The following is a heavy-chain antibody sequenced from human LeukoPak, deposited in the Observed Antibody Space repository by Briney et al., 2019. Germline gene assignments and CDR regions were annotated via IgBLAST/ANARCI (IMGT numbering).Heavy chain of an antibody. Sequence: SVKVSCKASGGTFSSYAISWVRQAPGQGLEWMGGIIPIFGTANYAQKFQGRVTITTDESTSTAYMELSSLRSEDTAVYYCARGPFGIVGATDYWGQGTLVTVSS. D-gene: IGHD1-26*01. J-gene: IGHJ4*02. V-gene: IGHV1-69*05. CDR2: IIPIFGTA. CDR1: GGTFSSYA. CDR3: ARGPFGIVGATDY.